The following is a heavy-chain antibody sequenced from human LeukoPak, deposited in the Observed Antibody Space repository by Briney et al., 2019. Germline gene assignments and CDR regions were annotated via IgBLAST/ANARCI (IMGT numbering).Heavy chain of an antibody. Sequence: GGSLRLTCAASGLTLSNAWMNWVRQAPGKGLEWVGRIRSKTSGGTTEYAAPVKGRFTISRDDSKNTLYLQMNSLKTEDTAVYYCTTVGYSYGYMISDYWGQGTLVTVSS. CDR3: TTVGYSYGYMISDY. CDR1: GLTLSNAW. J-gene: IGHJ4*02. CDR2: IRSKTSGGTT. D-gene: IGHD5-18*01. V-gene: IGHV3-15*07.